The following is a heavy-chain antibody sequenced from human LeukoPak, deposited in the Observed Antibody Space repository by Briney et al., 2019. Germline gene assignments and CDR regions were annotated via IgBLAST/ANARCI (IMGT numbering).Heavy chain of an antibody. J-gene: IGHJ4*02. D-gene: IGHD6-13*01. Sequence: GGSLRLSCAASGFTFSGYGMNWVRQAPGKGLEWVSSIGSSGSYIYYADSLKGRFTISRDNAENSLYLQMNSLRADDTAVYYCAKDLADWGQGTLVTVSS. CDR1: GFTFSGYG. CDR2: IGSSGSYI. CDR3: AKDLAD. V-gene: IGHV3-21*01.